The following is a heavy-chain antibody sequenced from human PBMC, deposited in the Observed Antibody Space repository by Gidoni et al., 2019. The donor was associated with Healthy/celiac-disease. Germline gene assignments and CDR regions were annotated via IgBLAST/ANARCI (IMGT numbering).Heavy chain of an antibody. D-gene: IGHD4-17*01. J-gene: IGHJ4*02. Sequence: QVQLVESGGGVVQPGRYLRLSCAASGFTASSYGMHWVLQAPGKGLEWVAVISFYGSNKYSADSVKGRFTISRDNSKNTLYLQMNSLSSEDTAVYYCAKAPMTTVTTLDYWGQGTLVTVSS. CDR2: ISFYGSNK. CDR3: AKAPMTTVTTLDY. V-gene: IGHV3-30*18. CDR1: GFTASSYG.